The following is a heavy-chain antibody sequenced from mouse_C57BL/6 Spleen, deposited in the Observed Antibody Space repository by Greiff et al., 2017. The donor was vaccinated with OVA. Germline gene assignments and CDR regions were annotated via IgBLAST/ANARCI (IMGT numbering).Heavy chain of an antibody. Sequence: VQLKESGTVLARPGASVKMSCKTSGYTFTSYWMHWVKQRPGQGLEWIGAIYPGNSDTSYNQKFKGKAKLTAVTSASTAYMELSSLTNEDSAVYYCTRSPLYYGSSYDWYFDVWGTGTTVTVSS. CDR1: GYTFTSYW. V-gene: IGHV1-5*01. CDR3: TRSPLYYGSSYDWYFDV. J-gene: IGHJ1*03. D-gene: IGHD1-1*01. CDR2: IYPGNSDT.